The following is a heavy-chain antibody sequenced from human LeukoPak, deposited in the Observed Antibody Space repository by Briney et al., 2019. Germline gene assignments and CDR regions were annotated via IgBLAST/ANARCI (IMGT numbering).Heavy chain of an antibody. Sequence: GGSLRLSCAASGFTFSSYDMHWVRQATGKGLEWVSAIGTAGDTYYPGSVKGRFTISRENAKNSLYLQMNSLRAGDTAVYYCARAPNYCSSTSCHFDYWGQGTLVTVSS. D-gene: IGHD2-2*01. V-gene: IGHV3-13*01. CDR3: ARAPNYCSSTSCHFDY. CDR2: IGTAGDT. J-gene: IGHJ4*02. CDR1: GFTFSSYD.